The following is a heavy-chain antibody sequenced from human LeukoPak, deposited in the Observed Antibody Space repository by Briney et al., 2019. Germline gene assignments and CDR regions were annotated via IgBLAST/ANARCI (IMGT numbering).Heavy chain of an antibody. CDR3: ARRLGYCSGGSCYSDYYGMDV. CDR2: IATAGDT. J-gene: IGHJ6*02. V-gene: IGHV3-13*04. D-gene: IGHD2-15*01. CDR1: GFTFSSYD. Sequence: GGSLRLSCAASGFTFSSYDMHWVRQATGKGLEWVSAIATAGDTYYPGSVKGRFTISRENAKNSLYLQMNSLRAGDTAVYYCARRLGYCSGGSCYSDYYGMDVWGQGTTVTVSS.